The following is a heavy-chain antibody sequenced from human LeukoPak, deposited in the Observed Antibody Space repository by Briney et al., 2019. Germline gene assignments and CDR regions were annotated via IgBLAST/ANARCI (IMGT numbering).Heavy chain of an antibody. D-gene: IGHD1-26*01. V-gene: IGHV4-59*08. CDR2: IYYSGST. CDR1: GGSISSYY. Sequence: PSETLSLTCTVSGGSISSYYWSWIRQPPGKGLEWIGYIYYSGSTNYNPSLKSRVTISVDTSKNQFSLKLTSVTAADTAVYYCARAIEVGAMTPFDYWGQGTLVTVSS. CDR3: ARAIEVGAMTPFDY. J-gene: IGHJ4*02.